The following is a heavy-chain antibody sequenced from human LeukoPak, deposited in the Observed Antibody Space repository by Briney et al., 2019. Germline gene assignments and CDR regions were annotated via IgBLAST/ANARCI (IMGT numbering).Heavy chain of an antibody. Sequence: GGSLRLSCAASGFTFDDYAMHWVRQAPGKGLEWVSGISWNSGSIGYADSVKGRFTISRDNAKNSLYLQMNSLRAEDTAVYYCARDLSGRAANWFDPWGQGTLVTVSS. CDR2: ISWNSGSI. D-gene: IGHD3-10*01. CDR3: ARDLSGRAANWFDP. CDR1: GFTFDDYA. J-gene: IGHJ5*02. V-gene: IGHV3-9*01.